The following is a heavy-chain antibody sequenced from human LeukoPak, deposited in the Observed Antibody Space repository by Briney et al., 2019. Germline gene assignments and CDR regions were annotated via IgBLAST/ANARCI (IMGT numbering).Heavy chain of an antibody. CDR2: IYYSGST. Sequence: SETLSLTCTVSGGSISSYYWSWIRQPPGKGLEWIGYIYYSGSTNYNPSLKSRVTISVDTSKNQFSLKLSSVTAADTAVYYCARDCMDPYSCFDYWGQGTLVTVSS. D-gene: IGHD2-21*01. J-gene: IGHJ4*02. V-gene: IGHV4-59*01. CDR3: ARDCMDPYSCFDY. CDR1: GGSISSYY.